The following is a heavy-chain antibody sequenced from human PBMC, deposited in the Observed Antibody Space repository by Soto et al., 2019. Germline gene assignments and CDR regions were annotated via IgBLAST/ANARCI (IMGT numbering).Heavy chain of an antibody. CDR2: LYPSGGT. Sequence: QVQLQESGPGLVTPSGTLSLTCSVSGVSISRSNWWTWVRQAPGKGLEWIGELYPSGGTTYNPSLQNRVTISVDYSKNLLSLTLTSVTAADTAVYYCARCLHCSNGGRFDPWGQGALVTVSS. CDR3: ARCLHCSNGGRFDP. D-gene: IGHD2-8*01. CDR1: GVSISRSNW. J-gene: IGHJ5*02. V-gene: IGHV4-4*02.